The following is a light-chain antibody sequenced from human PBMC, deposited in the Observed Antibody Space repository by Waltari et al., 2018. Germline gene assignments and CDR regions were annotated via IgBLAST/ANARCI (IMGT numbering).Light chain of an antibody. J-gene: IGKJ2*01. CDR1: QSLTKRY. Sequence: VLTQSPGTLSFSPGERATLPCRASQSLTKRYLAWYQQKPGQAPRLLIYGASSRAAGIPDRFSGSGAGTVFTLTISSLEPEDFAVYYCQQYGSSVLYTFGQGTKLEIK. CDR2: GAS. CDR3: QQYGSSVLYT. V-gene: IGKV3-20*01.